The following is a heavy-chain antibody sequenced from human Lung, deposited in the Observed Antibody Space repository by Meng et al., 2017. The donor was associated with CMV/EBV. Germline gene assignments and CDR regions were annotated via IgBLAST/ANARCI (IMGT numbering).Heavy chain of an antibody. Sequence: QVRLVQSGAEVKKPGASVKVSCQASGYTFIDYYMHWVRQAPGQGLEWVGWINPKSGGTHYAQSFQGRVTITRDTSINTVYVEISSLKSDDTAVYYCTSAPGDYWGQGTLVTVSS. J-gene: IGHJ4*03. V-gene: IGHV1-2*02. D-gene: IGHD1-14*01. CDR1: GYTFIDYY. CDR2: INPKSGGT. CDR3: TSAPGDY.